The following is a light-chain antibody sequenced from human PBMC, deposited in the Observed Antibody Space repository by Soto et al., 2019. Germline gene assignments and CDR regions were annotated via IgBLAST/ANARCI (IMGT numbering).Light chain of an antibody. Sequence: EIVLTQSPATLSVSPGERATLSCRASQSVSSKLAWYQQKPGQAPRLLIYGASTRATGIPARFSGSGSGTEFTLTISSLQPEDFATYYCLQHKSYPITFGQGTRLEIK. CDR3: LQHKSYPIT. J-gene: IGKJ5*01. CDR1: QSVSSK. CDR2: GAS. V-gene: IGKV3-15*01.